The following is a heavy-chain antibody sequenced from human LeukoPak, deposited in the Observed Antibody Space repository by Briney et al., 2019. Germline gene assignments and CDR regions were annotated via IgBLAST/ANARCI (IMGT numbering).Heavy chain of an antibody. J-gene: IGHJ2*01. Sequence: AGGSLRLSCAASGFPFSSYGMHWVRQAPGKGLEWVAFIPYDGSDKFYADSVKGRFTISRDNSKNTLYLQMSSLRDEDTAVYYCAKNNDYGGSYWYFDLWGRGTLVTVSS. CDR1: GFPFSSYG. CDR3: AKNNDYGGSYWYFDL. D-gene: IGHD4-23*01. CDR2: IPYDGSDK. V-gene: IGHV3-30*02.